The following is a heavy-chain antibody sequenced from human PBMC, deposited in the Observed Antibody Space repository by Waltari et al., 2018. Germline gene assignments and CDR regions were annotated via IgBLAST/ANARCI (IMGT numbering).Heavy chain of an antibody. V-gene: IGHV4-59*08. D-gene: IGHD3-9*01. CDR3: ARLMTGYYYYYYMDV. J-gene: IGHJ6*03. CDR1: GGSISSYY. CDR2: IYYSGST. Sequence: QVQLQESGPGLVKPSETLSLTCTVSGGSISSYYWSWIRQPPGKGLEWIGYIYYSGSTNYNPSLKSRVTISVDTSKNQFSLKLSSVTAADTAVYYCARLMTGYYYYYYMDVWCKGTTVTISS.